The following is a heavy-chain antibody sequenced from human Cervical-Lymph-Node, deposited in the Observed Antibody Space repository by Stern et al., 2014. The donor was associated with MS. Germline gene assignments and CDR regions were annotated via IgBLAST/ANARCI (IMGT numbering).Heavy chain of an antibody. D-gene: IGHD1-26*01. CDR2: IMPILGTS. J-gene: IGHJ5*02. Sequence: VQLVDSGAEVKKPGSSVKVSCQASGGTLISYPISWVRQAPGQRLAWLGGIMPILGTSIYAHKFQGRVTITADESTTTIYMELRSLKSEDTAVYYCAKRLGSHESGWFDPWGQGTLVTVSS. CDR3: AKRLGSHESGWFDP. CDR1: GGTLISYP. V-gene: IGHV1-69*01.